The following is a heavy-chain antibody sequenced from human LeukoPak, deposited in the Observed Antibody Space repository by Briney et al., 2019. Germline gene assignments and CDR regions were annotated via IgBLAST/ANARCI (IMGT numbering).Heavy chain of an antibody. CDR3: AKERQAYYYYGMDV. CDR1: GFTFDDYV. Sequence: PGGSLRLSCVASGFTFDDYVMHWVRQAPGKGLEFVSVISRDGESTYYADSVKGRFTISRDNSENSLYLQMNSLRIEDTAVYYCAKERQAYYYYGMDVWGQGTLVTVSS. V-gene: IGHV3-43*02. CDR2: ISRDGEST. J-gene: IGHJ6*02.